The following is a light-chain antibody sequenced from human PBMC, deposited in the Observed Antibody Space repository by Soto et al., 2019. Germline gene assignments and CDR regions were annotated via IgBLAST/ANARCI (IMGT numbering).Light chain of an antibody. CDR3: MQALQTPLT. Sequence: DIVMTQSPLSLPVTPGEPASISCRSSQSLLHSNGYNYLDWYLQKPGQSPYLLIYLGSNRASGVPDRFSGSGSGTEFTLKISSVAAEDVGIYYCMQALQTPLTFGGGTKVEIK. CDR1: QSLLHSNGYNY. V-gene: IGKV2-28*01. J-gene: IGKJ4*01. CDR2: LGS.